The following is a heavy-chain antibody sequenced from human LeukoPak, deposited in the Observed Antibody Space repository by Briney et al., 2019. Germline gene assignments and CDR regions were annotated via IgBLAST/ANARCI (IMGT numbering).Heavy chain of an antibody. CDR1: GYTFTSYG. J-gene: IGHJ4*02. CDR3: ASSYYYDSSGYDPTDY. CDR2: INPNSGGT. V-gene: IGHV1-2*02. D-gene: IGHD3-22*01. Sequence: GASVKVSCTASGYTFTSYGISWVRQAPGQGLEWMGWINPNSGGTNYAQKFQGRVTMTRDTSISTAYMELSRLRSDDTAVYYCASSYYYDSSGYDPTDYWGQGTLVTVSS.